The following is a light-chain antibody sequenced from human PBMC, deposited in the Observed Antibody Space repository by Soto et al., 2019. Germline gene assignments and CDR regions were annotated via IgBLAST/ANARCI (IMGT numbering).Light chain of an antibody. J-gene: IGKJ4*01. V-gene: IGKV3-11*01. CDR2: DAS. Sequence: EIVLTQSPATLSLSPGERATLSCRASQSVSRYLACYQQKPGQAPRLLIYDASNRATGIPARFSGSGSGTDFPLTSSRLEPEAFAVYYCQQRSNWPTFGGGTKVEIK. CDR3: QQRSNWPT. CDR1: QSVSRY.